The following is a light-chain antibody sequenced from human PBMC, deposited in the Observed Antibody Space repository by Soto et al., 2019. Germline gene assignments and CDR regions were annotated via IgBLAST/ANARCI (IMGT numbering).Light chain of an antibody. CDR2: GVT. V-gene: IGLV2-14*01. CDR1: SSDIGAYNY. Sequence: QSALAQPASVSGSPGQSITISCTGTSSDIGAYNYVSWYQQYPGEAPKLMIYGVTNRPSGVSNRFSGSKTGNTASLTISGLQAEDEADYYCFSHRSGDSHVFGTGTKVTV. J-gene: IGLJ1*01. CDR3: FSHRSGDSHV.